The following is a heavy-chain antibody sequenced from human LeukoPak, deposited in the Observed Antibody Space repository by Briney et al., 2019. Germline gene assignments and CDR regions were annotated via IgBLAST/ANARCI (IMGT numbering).Heavy chain of an antibody. CDR2: IKQDGSKK. CDR3: ARDIRGKDFWSGYYGLDV. CDR1: GFTFSNYW. D-gene: IGHD3-3*01. V-gene: IGHV3-7*01. Sequence: GGSLRLSCTASGFTFSNYWMTWVRQAPGKGLEWVANIKQDGSKKYYVDSVKGRFTISRDNAKNSLFLQMTSLRVDDTAVYYCARDIRGKDFWSGYYGLDVWGKGTTVAVSS. J-gene: IGHJ6*04.